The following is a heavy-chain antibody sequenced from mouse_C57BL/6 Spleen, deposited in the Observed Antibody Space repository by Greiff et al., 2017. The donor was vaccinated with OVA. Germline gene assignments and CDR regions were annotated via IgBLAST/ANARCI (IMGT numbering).Heavy chain of an antibody. CDR2: ISYDGSN. J-gene: IGHJ3*01. CDR3: ARPGSNYGWFAY. CDR1: GYSITSGYY. D-gene: IGHD2-5*01. V-gene: IGHV3-6*01. Sequence: VQLQQSGPGLVKPSQSLSLTCSVTGYSITSGYYWNWIRQFPGNKLEWMGYISYDGSNNYNPSLKNRISITRDTSKNQFFLKLNSVTTEDTATYYCARPGSNYGWFAYWGQGTLVTVSA.